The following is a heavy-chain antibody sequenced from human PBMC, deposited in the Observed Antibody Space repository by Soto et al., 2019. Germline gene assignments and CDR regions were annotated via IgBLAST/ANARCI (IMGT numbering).Heavy chain of an antibody. Sequence: GGSLRLSCAASGFTFNTYGVHCVRQSPFRWRDGVAVISYDGSEKYYVDSVKGRFTISKDNSKNTLYLQMNSLRPEDTAVYYCAKSPNFYCSSPNCYKYYFDHWGQGTRVTVSS. CDR2: ISYDGSEK. D-gene: IGHD2-2*02. CDR1: GFTFNTYG. J-gene: IGHJ4*02. V-gene: IGHV3-30*18. CDR3: AKSPNFYCSSPNCYKYYFDH.